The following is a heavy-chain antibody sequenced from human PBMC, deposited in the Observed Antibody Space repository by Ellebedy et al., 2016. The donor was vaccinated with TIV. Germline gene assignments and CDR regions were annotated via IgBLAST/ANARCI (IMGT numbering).Heavy chain of an antibody. V-gene: IGHV4-30-2*01. J-gene: IGHJ4*02. CDR3: ARGGGLFDY. CDR1: GGSISSGGYS. D-gene: IGHD2-15*01. Sequence: MPSETLSLTCAVSGGSISSGGYSRNWIRQPPGKGLEWLGYIYHSGSAYYNPSLKSRITMSVDRSKNQFSLKLSSVTAADTAVYYCARGGGLFDYWGQGTLVTVSS. CDR2: IYHSGSA.